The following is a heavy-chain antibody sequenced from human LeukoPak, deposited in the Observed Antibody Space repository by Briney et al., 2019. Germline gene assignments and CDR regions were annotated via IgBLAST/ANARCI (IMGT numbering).Heavy chain of an antibody. Sequence: SVKVSCKASGGTFSSYAISWVRQAPGQGLEWMGGIIPIFGTANYAQKFQGRVTINTDESTSTAYMELSSLRSEDTAVYYCASTHVLGGCTNGVCTHPYYYYMDVWGKGTTVTVSS. CDR1: GGTFSSYA. J-gene: IGHJ6*03. CDR2: IIPIFGTA. D-gene: IGHD2-8*01. V-gene: IGHV1-69*05. CDR3: ASTHVLGGCTNGVCTHPYYYYMDV.